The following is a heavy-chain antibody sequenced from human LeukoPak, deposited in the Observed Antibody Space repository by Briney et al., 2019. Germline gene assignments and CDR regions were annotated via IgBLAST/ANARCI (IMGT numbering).Heavy chain of an antibody. D-gene: IGHD4-11*01. CDR2: IYYSGST. V-gene: IGHV4-59*12. CDR1: GGSISSYY. Sequence: SETLSLTCTVSGGSISSYYWSWIRQPPGKGLEWIGYIYYSGSTNYNPSLKSRVTISVDTSKNQFSLKLSSVTAADTAVYYCVRLDYSNFFDYWGQGNLVTVSS. CDR3: VRLDYSNFFDY. J-gene: IGHJ4*02.